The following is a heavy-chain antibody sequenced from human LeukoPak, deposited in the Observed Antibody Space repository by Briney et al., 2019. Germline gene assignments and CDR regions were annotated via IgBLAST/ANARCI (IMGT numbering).Heavy chain of an antibody. D-gene: IGHD3-22*01. CDR2: ITSSGDTI. V-gene: IGHV3-48*03. J-gene: IGHJ4*02. Sequence: GGSLRLSCAASGFTFSSYEMNWVRQAQGKGLEWVSYITSSGDTIYYADSVKGRFTISRDNAKSSLYLQMNSLRAEDTAVYYCARGETYYYDGSGYYWYWGQGTLVTVSS. CDR1: GFTFSSYE. CDR3: ARGETYYYDGSGYYWY.